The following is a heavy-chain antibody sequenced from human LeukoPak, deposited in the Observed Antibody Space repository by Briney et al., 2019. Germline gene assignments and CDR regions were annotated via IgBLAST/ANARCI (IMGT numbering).Heavy chain of an antibody. CDR3: ARIRLHYFDY. CDR1: GGSISSGGYY. CDR2: IYYSGST. J-gene: IGHJ4*02. Sequence: SQTLSLTCTVSGGSISSGGYYWSWIPQHPGKGLEWIGYIYYSGSTYYNPSLKSRVTISVDTSKNQFSLKLSSVTAADTAVYYCARIRLHYFDYWGQGTLVTVSS. V-gene: IGHV4-31*03.